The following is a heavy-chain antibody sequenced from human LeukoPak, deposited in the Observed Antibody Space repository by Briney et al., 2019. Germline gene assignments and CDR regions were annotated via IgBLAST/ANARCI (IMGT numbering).Heavy chain of an antibody. J-gene: IGHJ6*03. D-gene: IGHD2/OR15-2a*01. V-gene: IGHV3-9*01. CDR2: ISWHSGRI. CDR1: GFTFGDYA. CDR3: AKAAYAGATFFYYMDV. Sequence: GGSLRLSCAASGFTFGDYAMHWVRQAPGKGVEWVSGISWHSGRIAYADSVRGRFTISRDNAKNSLSLQMNSLRDEDTAVYYCAKAAYAGATFFYYMDVWGKGTTVTVSS.